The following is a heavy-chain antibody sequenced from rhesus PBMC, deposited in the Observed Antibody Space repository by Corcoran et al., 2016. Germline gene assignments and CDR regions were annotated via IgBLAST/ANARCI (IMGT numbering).Heavy chain of an antibody. CDR2: ISNGGGST. D-gene: IGHD3-34*01. CDR1: GFTFSSYG. V-gene: IGHV3S5*01. Sequence: EVQLVESGAGLVQPGGSLRLSCAASGFTFSSYGMSWVRQAPGKGLEWVSYISNGGGSTYYADSVKCRFTISRANSKNTLSLQMNSLRAEDTAVYYCARDHYWGDSPFDYWGQGVLVTVSS. CDR3: ARDHYWGDSPFDY. J-gene: IGHJ4*01.